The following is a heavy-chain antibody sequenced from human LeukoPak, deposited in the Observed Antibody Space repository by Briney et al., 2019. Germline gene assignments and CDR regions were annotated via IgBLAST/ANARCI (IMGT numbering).Heavy chain of an antibody. CDR3: ARYEVSSPAAIFDY. Sequence: GGSLRLSCAASGFTFSGYWMSWVRQAPGKGLEWVANIKQDGSEKYYVDSVKGRFTISRDNAKNSLYLQMNSLRAEDTAVYYCARYEVSSPAAIFDYWGQGTLVTVSS. D-gene: IGHD6-13*01. V-gene: IGHV3-7*01. CDR2: IKQDGSEK. J-gene: IGHJ4*02. CDR1: GFTFSGYW.